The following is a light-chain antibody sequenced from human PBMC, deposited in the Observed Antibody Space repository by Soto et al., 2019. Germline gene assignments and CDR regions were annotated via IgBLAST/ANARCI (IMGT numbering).Light chain of an antibody. J-gene: IGKJ1*01. CDR2: GAF. CDR1: QSVSSNY. V-gene: IGKV3-20*01. CDR3: QQYGSSPRT. Sequence: EIVLTQSPVTLSLSPWERATFSCRASQSVSSNYLAWYQQKPGQAPRLLIYGAFKRATGIPDRFSGSGSGTDFTLTISRMEPEDFAVYCCQQYGSSPRTFGQGTKVDIK.